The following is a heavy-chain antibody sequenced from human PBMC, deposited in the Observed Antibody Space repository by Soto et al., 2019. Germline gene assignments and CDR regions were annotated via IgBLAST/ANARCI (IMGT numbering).Heavy chain of an antibody. CDR3: ARHGPRVYYDNSDYYYYGMDV. J-gene: IGHJ6*02. D-gene: IGHD3-22*01. CDR2: IIPIFGTA. CDR1: GGTFSSYA. Sequence: SVKVSCKASGGTFSSYAISWVRQAPGQGLEWMGGIIPIFGTANYAQKFQGRVTITADESTSTAYMELSSLRSEDTATYYCARHGPRVYYDNSDYYYYGMDVWGQGTTVTVSS. V-gene: IGHV1-69*13.